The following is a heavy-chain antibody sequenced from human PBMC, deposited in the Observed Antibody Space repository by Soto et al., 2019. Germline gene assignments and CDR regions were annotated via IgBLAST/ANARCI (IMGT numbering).Heavy chain of an antibody. Sequence: SVKVSCKASGGTFSSYAISWVRQAPGQGLEWMGGIIPIFGTANYAQKFQGRVTITADESTSTAYMELSSLRSEDTAVYYCARAQPMVRGLIMIVSWFDPWGQGTLVTVSS. J-gene: IGHJ5*02. D-gene: IGHD3-10*01. CDR2: IIPIFGTA. V-gene: IGHV1-69*13. CDR1: GGTFSSYA. CDR3: ARAQPMVRGLIMIVSWFDP.